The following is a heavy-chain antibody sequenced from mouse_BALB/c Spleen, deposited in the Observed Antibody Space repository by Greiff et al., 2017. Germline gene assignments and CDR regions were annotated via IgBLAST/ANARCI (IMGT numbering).Heavy chain of an antibody. CDR2: IWAGGST. Sequence: VKLQESGPGLVAPSQSLSITCTVSGFSLTGYGVNWVRQPPGKGLEWLGVIWAGGSTNYNSALMSRLSISKDNSKSQVFLKMNSLQTDDTAMYYCARDQGLRGLDYWGQGTTLTVSS. V-gene: IGHV2-9*02. D-gene: IGHD2-2*01. CDR3: ARDQGLRGLDY. CDR1: GFSLTGYG. J-gene: IGHJ2*01.